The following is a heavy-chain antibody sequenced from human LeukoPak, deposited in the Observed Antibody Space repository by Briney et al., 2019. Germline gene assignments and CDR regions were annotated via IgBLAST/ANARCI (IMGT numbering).Heavy chain of an antibody. Sequence: PGGSLRLYCAASGFTFSTSWVHWVRQAPGKGLVWVSRINSDGSTIDYADSVKGRFTISRDNAKNTLYLQMNSLRVEDTATYYCARAGSFRFDYWGQGTLVTVSS. CDR2: INSDGSTI. CDR1: GFTFSTSW. J-gene: IGHJ4*02. V-gene: IGHV3-74*01. D-gene: IGHD3-16*02. CDR3: ARAGSFRFDY.